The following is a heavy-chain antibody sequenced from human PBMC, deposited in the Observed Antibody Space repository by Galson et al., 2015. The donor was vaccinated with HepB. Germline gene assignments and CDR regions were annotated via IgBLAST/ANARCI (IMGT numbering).Heavy chain of an antibody. CDR2: IIPMVDIT. Sequence: SVKVSCKASGGTFSSYSISWVRQAPGQGLEWMVRIIPMVDITNYAQKFQDRVTITADKSTSTVYMELRSLRSEDTAMYYCARDREGRITMVRGVIGDAFDIWGQGTMVTVSS. V-gene: IGHV1-69*04. CDR3: ARDREGRITMVRGVIGDAFDI. D-gene: IGHD3-10*01. CDR1: GGTFSSYS. J-gene: IGHJ3*02.